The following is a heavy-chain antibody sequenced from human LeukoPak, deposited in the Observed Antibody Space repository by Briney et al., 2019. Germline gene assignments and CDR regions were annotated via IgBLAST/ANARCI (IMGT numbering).Heavy chain of an antibody. V-gene: IGHV1-18*01. CDR1: GYTFTNYG. D-gene: IGHD3-10*01. CDR2: ISAYNGNT. J-gene: IGHJ4*02. Sequence: HAASVKVSCKASGYTFTNYGISWVRQAPGQGLEWMGWISAYNGNTNYAQKLQGRVTMTTDTSTSTAYMELRSLRSDDTAVYYCASHYYGSGSFDYWGQGTLVTVSS. CDR3: ASHYYGSGSFDY.